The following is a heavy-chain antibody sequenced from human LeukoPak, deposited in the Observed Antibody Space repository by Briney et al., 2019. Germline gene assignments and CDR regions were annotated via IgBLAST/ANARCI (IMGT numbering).Heavy chain of an antibody. V-gene: IGHV4-39*07. CDR1: GGSISSSGYY. J-gene: IGHJ5*02. D-gene: IGHD3-22*01. Sequence: SETLSLTCTVSGGSISSSGYYWGWIRQPPGKGLEWIGSIFYSGSTYYNPSLKSRVTISVDTSKNQFSLKLSSVTAADTAVYYCARVLENSSGLPYWFDPWGQGTLVTVSS. CDR3: ARVLENSSGLPYWFDP. CDR2: IFYSGST.